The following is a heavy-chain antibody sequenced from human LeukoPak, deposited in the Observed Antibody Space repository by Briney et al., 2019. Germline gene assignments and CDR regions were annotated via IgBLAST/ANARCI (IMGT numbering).Heavy chain of an antibody. V-gene: IGHV3-48*03. CDR2: VSSSRSTM. J-gene: IGHJ5*02. CDR3: ARRFDL. Sequence: PGGSLRLSCTASGFTLSSYDMNWVRQAPGKGLVWVSKVSSSRSTMYYADSVKGRFTISSDNAKNSFFLQMNSLRAEDTAIYYCARRFDLWGQGTLVTVSS. CDR1: GFTLSSYD.